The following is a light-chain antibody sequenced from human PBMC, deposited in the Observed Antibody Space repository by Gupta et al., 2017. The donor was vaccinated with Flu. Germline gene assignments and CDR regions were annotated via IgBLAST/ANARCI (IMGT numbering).Light chain of an antibody. CDR3: QQYEISPPRVT. CDR1: QSVSSIY. V-gene: IGKV3-20*01. J-gene: IGKJ4*01. CDR2: GAS. Sequence: LSLSPGSRATLSCRASQSVSSIYFAWYQHKLGPAPGLLIYGASTRATGIPDRFSGSGSGADFTLTITRLEPEDFAVYYCQQYEISPPRVTFGGGTKLEIK.